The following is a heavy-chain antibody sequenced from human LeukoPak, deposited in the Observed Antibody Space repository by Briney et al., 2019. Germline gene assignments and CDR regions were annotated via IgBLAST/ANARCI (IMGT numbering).Heavy chain of an antibody. CDR1: GFTFSTYA. V-gene: IGHV3-23*01. J-gene: IGHJ4*02. CDR3: AKDLGGNYYDSSGYYYGRFGY. Sequence: GGTRRLSCAASGFTFSTYAMSWVRQAPGKGLEWVSGISGSGGSTYYADSVKGRFTISRDNSKNTLYLQMNSLRAEDTAVYYCAKDLGGNYYDSSGYYYGRFGYWGQGTLVTVSS. D-gene: IGHD3-22*01. CDR2: ISGSGGST.